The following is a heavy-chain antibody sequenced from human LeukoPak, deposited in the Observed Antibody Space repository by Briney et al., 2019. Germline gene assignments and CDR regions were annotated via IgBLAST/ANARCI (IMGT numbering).Heavy chain of an antibody. CDR3: ARFVRYSYGLDY. D-gene: IGHD5-18*01. CDR2: VDYSGSA. V-gene: IGHV4-59*01. Sequence: SETLSLTCTISGVSISNYYWSWIRQPPGKGLEWIAYVDYSGSANYNPSLKGRVTISVDTSKNQFSLKLSSVTAADTAVYYCARFVRYSYGLDYWGQGTLVTVSS. CDR1: GVSISNYY. J-gene: IGHJ4*02.